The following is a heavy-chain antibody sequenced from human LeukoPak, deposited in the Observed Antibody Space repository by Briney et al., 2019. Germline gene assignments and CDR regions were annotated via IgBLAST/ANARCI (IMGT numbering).Heavy chain of an antibody. V-gene: IGHV1-18*01. CDR1: GYTFTSYD. D-gene: IGHD3-10*01. Sequence: ASVKVSCKASGYTFTSYDINWVRQATGQGLEWMGWMNPNSGNTNYAQKLQGRVTMTTDTSTSTAYMELRSLRSDDTAVYYCAAESIPMVGPRTDAFDIWGQGTMVTVSS. J-gene: IGHJ3*02. CDR2: MNPNSGNT. CDR3: AAESIPMVGPRTDAFDI.